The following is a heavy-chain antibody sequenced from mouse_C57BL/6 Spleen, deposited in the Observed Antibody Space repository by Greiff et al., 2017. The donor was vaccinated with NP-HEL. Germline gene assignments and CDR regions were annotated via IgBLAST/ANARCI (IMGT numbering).Heavy chain of an antibody. V-gene: IGHV1-19*01. CDR1: GYTFTDYY. Sequence: EVKVVESGPVLVKPGASVKMSCKASGYTFTDYYMNWVKQSHGKSLEWIGVINPYNGGTSYNQKFKGKATLTVDKSSSTAYMELNSLTSEDSAVYYCARLEYGSDYFDYWGQGTTLTVSS. CDR3: ARLEYGSDYFDY. CDR2: INPYNGGT. D-gene: IGHD1-1*01. J-gene: IGHJ2*01.